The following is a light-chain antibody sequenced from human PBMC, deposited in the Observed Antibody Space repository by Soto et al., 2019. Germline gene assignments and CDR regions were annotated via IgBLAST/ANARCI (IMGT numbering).Light chain of an antibody. Sequence: QSVLTQPASVSGSPGQSITISCTGTSSDIGGYKYVSWYQQHPGKAPKVMVYEVSNRPSGVSNRFSGSKSGNTASLTISGFQAEDEADYYCSSYTSSSIPYVFGTGTKSPS. V-gene: IGLV2-14*01. CDR3: SSYTSSSIPYV. CDR2: EVS. CDR1: SSDIGGYKY. J-gene: IGLJ1*01.